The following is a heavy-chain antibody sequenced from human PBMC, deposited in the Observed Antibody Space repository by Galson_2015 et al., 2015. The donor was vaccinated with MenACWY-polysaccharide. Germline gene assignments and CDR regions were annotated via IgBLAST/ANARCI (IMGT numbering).Heavy chain of an antibody. CDR1: GLTFSSYA. CDR3: AKRHQAYSPGYYFDS. J-gene: IGHJ4*02. V-gene: IGHV3-23*01. D-gene: IGHD6-13*01. Sequence: SLRLSCAASGLTFSSYAMSWVRQAPGKGLEWVSVVSGSGGTTYYADSVKGRFTISRDNSEDTLYLQMNSLRAEDTAVYYCAKRHQAYSPGYYFDSWGQGTLVTVSS. CDR2: VSGSGGTT.